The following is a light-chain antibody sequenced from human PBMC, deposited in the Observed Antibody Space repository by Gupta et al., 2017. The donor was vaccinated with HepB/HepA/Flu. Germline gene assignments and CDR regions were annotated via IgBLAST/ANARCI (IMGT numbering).Light chain of an antibody. CDR1: QSVLYSSNNKNY. Sequence: DSVMTQSPDSLAVSLGERGTINCKSSQSVLYSSNNKNYLAWYQQKPGQPPKLLIYWASTRESGVPDRFSGSGSGTDFTLTISSLQAEDVAVYYCQQYYSTPKTFGQGTKVEIK. CDR2: WAS. V-gene: IGKV4-1*01. J-gene: IGKJ1*01. CDR3: QQYYSTPKT.